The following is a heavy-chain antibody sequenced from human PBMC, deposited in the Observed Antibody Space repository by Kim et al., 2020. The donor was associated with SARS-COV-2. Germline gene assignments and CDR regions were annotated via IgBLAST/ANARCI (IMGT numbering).Heavy chain of an antibody. CDR1: GFTFSSYE. Sequence: GGSLRLSCAASGFTFSSYEMNWVRQAPGKGLEWVSYISSSGTTTKYAASSVSRFTIISSNNENTPHLQMNSMRADDTAGDYCSARAHKVNRTIRY. V-gene: IGHV3-48*03. J-gene: IGHJ4*03. CDR2: ISSSGTTT. CDR3: SARAHKVNRTIRY. D-gene: IGHD2-21*01.